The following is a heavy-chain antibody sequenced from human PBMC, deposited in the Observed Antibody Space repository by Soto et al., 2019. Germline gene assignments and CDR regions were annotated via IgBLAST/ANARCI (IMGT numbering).Heavy chain of an antibody. V-gene: IGHV3-30*18. CDR3: AKDRYTVGATTDY. CDR2: ISYDGSNK. CDR1: GFTFSSYG. Sequence: GGSLRLSCAAYGFTFSSYGMHWVRQAPGKGLEWVAVISYDGSNKYYADSVKGRFTISRDNSKNTLYLQMNSLRAEDTAVYYCAKDRYTVGATTDYWGQGTLVTVSS. D-gene: IGHD1-26*01. J-gene: IGHJ4*02.